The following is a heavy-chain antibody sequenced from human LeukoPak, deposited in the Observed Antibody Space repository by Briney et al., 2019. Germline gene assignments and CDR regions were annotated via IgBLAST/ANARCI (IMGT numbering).Heavy chain of an antibody. J-gene: IGHJ6*02. V-gene: IGHV3-74*01. CDR2: INSDGSST. CDR3: ARDRAVKARIGGMDV. Sequence: GGSLRLSCAASGFTFSSYWMHWVRQAPGKGLVWVSRINSDGSSTSYADSVKGRFTISRDNAKNTLYLQMNSLTAEDTAVYYCARDRAVKARIGGMDVWGQGTTVTVSS. D-gene: IGHD5-12*01. CDR1: GFTFSSYW.